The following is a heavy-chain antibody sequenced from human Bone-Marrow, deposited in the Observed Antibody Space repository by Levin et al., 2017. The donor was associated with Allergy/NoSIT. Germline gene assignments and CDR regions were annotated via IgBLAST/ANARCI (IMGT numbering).Heavy chain of an antibody. Sequence: RSGGSLRLSCAASGFIFDRFGMHWVRQAPGKGLEWVAAISYDGSDRDYADSVKGRFTISRDNSENTLYLQINSLKSEDTAVYYCAKWLLSGTGYLTDFWGQGTLVTVSS. CDR1: GFIFDRFG. CDR3: AKWLLSGTGYLTDF. J-gene: IGHJ4*02. D-gene: IGHD3/OR15-3a*01. V-gene: IGHV3-30*18. CDR2: ISYDGSDR.